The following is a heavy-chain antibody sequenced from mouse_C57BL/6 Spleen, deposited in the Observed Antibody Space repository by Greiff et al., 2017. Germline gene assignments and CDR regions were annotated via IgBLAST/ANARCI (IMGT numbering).Heavy chain of an antibody. CDR2: SRNKANDYTT. V-gene: IGHV7-1*01. D-gene: IGHD1-3*01. J-gene: IGHJ2*01. CDR1: GFTFSDFY. CDR3: ARDKLGFFDY. Sequence: EVMLVESGGGLVQSGRSLRLSCATSGFTFSDFYMEWVRQAPGKGLEWIAASRNKANDYTTEYSASVKGRFIVSRDTSQSILYLQMNALRAEDTAIYYCARDKLGFFDYWGQGTTLTVSS.